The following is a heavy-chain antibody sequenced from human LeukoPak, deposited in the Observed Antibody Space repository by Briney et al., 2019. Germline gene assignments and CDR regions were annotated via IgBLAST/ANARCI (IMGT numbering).Heavy chain of an antibody. Sequence: ASVTVSCKASGYTFTGYYMHWVRQAPGQGLEWMGWINPNSGGTNYAQKLQGRVTMTTDTSTSTAYMELRSLRSDDTAVYYCARGPLGRGWYYFDYWGQGTLVTVSS. CDR3: ARGPLGRGWYYFDY. V-gene: IGHV1-2*02. J-gene: IGHJ4*02. CDR1: GYTFTGYY. CDR2: INPNSGGT. D-gene: IGHD6-19*01.